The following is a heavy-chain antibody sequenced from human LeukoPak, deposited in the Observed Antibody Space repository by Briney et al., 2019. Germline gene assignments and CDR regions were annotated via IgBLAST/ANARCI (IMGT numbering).Heavy chain of an antibody. CDR3: ARHLRTTFDY. D-gene: IGHD4-11*01. J-gene: IGHJ4*02. V-gene: IGHV1-8*03. Sequence: ASVKVSCKASGYTFTSNDINWVRQAPGQGPEWMGWINPNSGDSGYAQKFRGRVTITRNTSISTAYMELSSLRSDDTAVYYCARHLRTTFDYWGQGTLVTVSS. CDR2: INPNSGDS. CDR1: GYTFTSND.